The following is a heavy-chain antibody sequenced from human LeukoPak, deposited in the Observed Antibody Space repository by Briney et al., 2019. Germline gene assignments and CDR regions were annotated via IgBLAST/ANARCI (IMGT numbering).Heavy chain of an antibody. CDR2: MNPNSGNT. CDR3: ARASGWYSSGWPLGLD. J-gene: IGHJ4*02. D-gene: IGHD6-19*01. CDR1: GYTFTSYD. V-gene: IGHV1-8*01. Sequence: ASVKVSCKASGYTFTSYDINWVRPATGQGLEWMGWMNPNSGNTGYAQKFQGRVTMTRNTSISTAYMELSSLRSEDTAVYYCARASGWYSSGWPLGLDWGQGTLVTVSS.